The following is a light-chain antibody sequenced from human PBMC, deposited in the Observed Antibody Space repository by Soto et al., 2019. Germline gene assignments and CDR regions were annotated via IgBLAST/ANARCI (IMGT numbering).Light chain of an antibody. Sequence: QSALTQPASVSGSPGQSITISCTGTSSDVGGYNFVSWYQQHPGKAPKLMIYDVNNRPSGVSNRFSGSKSGNTASLTISGLQAEDEADYYCSSYTSSSRWVFGGGTKLTVL. V-gene: IGLV2-14*01. CDR1: SSDVGGYNF. CDR2: DVN. CDR3: SSYTSSSRWV. J-gene: IGLJ2*01.